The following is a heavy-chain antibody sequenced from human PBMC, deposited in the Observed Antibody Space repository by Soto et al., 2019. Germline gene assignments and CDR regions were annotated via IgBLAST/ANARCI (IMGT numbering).Heavy chain of an antibody. CDR3: ARDRPPNSNAFDI. Sequence: SETLSLTCTVSGGSISSYYWSWIRQPPGKGLEWIGYIYYSGSTNYSPSLKSRVTISVDTSKNQFSLKLSSVTAADTAVYYCARDRPPNSNAFDIWGQGTMVTVSS. CDR1: GGSISSYY. D-gene: IGHD1-1*01. CDR2: IYYSGST. V-gene: IGHV4-59*01. J-gene: IGHJ3*02.